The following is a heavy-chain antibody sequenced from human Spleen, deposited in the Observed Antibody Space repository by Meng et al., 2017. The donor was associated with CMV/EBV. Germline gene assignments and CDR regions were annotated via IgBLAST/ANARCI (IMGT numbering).Heavy chain of an antibody. CDR3: AKDRFYSDF. V-gene: IGHV3-23*01. CDR2: INGGGDSR. J-gene: IGHJ4*02. CDR1: GFTFTSHD. Sequence: GRSLRLSCAASGFTFTSHDMSWVRQAPGKGLEWVSAINGGGDSRYYIDSVKGRFTISRDNSKNTLYLQMNSLRAEDTAVYYCAKDRFYSDFWGQGALVTVSS.